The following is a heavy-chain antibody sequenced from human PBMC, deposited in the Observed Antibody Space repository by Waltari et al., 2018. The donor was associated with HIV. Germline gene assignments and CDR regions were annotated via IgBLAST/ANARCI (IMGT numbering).Heavy chain of an antibody. V-gene: IGHV3-30*03. CDR3: ATDRRQGFYFDNNGERPFAS. D-gene: IGHD3-22*01. Sequence: QVQLVESGGAVVKPGRSLRLSCDASGISYVYSHGQHWVPQAPGKGLEWVATISYDATTLYYAHSVKGRFTISRDNSKKILYLQMNSLRGEDTAVYYCATDRRQGFYFDNNGERPFASWGQGTLVTVSS. CDR2: ISYDATTL. CDR1: GISYVYSHG. J-gene: IGHJ4*02.